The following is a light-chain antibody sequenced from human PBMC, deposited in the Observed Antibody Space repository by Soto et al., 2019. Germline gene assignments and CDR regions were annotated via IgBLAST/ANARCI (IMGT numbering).Light chain of an antibody. CDR1: SSNIGAGYD. CDR2: GNS. J-gene: IGLJ3*02. Sequence: QSVLTQPPSVSGAPGQRVTISCTGSSSNIGAGYDVHWYQQLPGTAPKLLIYGNSNRPSGVPDRFSGSKSGTSASLAITGLQAEDEADHCCQPYDSGLSALFGGGTKVTVL. V-gene: IGLV1-40*01. CDR3: QPYDSGLSAL.